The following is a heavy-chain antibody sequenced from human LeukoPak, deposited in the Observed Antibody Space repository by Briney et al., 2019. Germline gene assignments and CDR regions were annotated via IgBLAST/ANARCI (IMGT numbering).Heavy chain of an antibody. Sequence: SETLSLTRTVSGGSISSYYWSWIRQPPGKGLEWIGYIYYSGSTNYNPSLKSRVTISVDTSKNQFSLKLSSVTAADTAVYYCARGLYVSLTTRNAFDIWGQGTMVTVSS. CDR2: IYYSGST. V-gene: IGHV4-59*01. D-gene: IGHD3-3*01. J-gene: IGHJ3*02. CDR1: GGSISSYY. CDR3: ARGLYVSLTTRNAFDI.